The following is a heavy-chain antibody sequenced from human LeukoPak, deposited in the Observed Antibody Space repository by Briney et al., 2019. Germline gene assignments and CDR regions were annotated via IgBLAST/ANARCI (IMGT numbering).Heavy chain of an antibody. V-gene: IGHV3-21*04. CDR2: ISSSSSYI. Sequence: GGSLRLSCAASGFTFSSYSMNWVRQAPGKGLEWVSSISSSSSYIYYADSVKGRFTISRGNAKNSLYLQMNSLRVEDTAVYYCARVAGLHWFDPWGQGTLVTVSS. CDR3: ARVAGLHWFDP. J-gene: IGHJ5*02. D-gene: IGHD6-19*01. CDR1: GFTFSSYS.